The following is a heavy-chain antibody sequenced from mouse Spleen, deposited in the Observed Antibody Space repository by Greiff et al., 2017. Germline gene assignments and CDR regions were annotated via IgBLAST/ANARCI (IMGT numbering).Heavy chain of an antibody. CDR1: GFSLTSYG. J-gene: IGHJ4*01. Sequence: VQLQQSGPGLVQPSQSLSITCTASGFSLTSYGVHWVRQSPGKGLEWLGVIWRGGSTAYNAAFMSRLSITKDNSKSQVFFKMNSLQADDTAIYYCAKMITTVPFYYAMDYWGQGTSVTVSS. D-gene: IGHD1-1*01. CDR3: AKMITTVPFYYAMDY. V-gene: IGHV2-5*01. CDR2: IWRGGST.